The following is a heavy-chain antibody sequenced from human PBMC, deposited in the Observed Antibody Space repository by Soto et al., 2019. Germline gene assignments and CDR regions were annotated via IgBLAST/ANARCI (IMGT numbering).Heavy chain of an antibody. CDR2: ISSSSSYI. J-gene: IGHJ4*02. Sequence: GGSLRLSCAASGFTFSSYSMNWVRQAPGKGLEWVSSISSSSSYIYYADSVKGRFTISRDNAKNSLYLQMNSLRAEDTAVYYCARDSTARTEYSSGWFDYWGQGTLVTVSS. CDR1: GFTFSSYS. V-gene: IGHV3-21*01. CDR3: ARDSTARTEYSSGWFDY. D-gene: IGHD6-19*01.